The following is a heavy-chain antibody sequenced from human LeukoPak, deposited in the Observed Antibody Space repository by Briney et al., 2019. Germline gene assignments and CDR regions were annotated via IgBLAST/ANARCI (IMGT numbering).Heavy chain of an antibody. V-gene: IGHV3-23*01. Sequence: GGSLRLSCAASGFTFSSYALSWVRQAPGKGLKWVSAISGSGGSTYYADSVNGRFTISRDNSKNTLYLQMNSLRAEDTAVYYCARGIVSPGKRYCSGTSCYRGKYLDNWGQGTLVTVSS. CDR2: ISGSGGST. J-gene: IGHJ4*02. D-gene: IGHD2-2*02. CDR3: ARGIVSPGKRYCSGTSCYRGKYLDN. CDR1: GFTFSSYA.